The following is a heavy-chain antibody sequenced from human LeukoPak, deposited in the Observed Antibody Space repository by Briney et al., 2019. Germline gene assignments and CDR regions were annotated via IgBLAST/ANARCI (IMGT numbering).Heavy chain of an antibody. D-gene: IGHD3-3*01. CDR2: INPNSGDT. Sequence: GASVKVSCKASGYTFTDYYMHWVRQAPGQGLEWVGWINPNSGDTNSAQKFQDRVTMTRDTSISTAYMELSRLRSDDTAVYYCAREQITIFGMVIIRYFDYWGQGTLVTVSS. V-gene: IGHV1-2*02. J-gene: IGHJ4*02. CDR1: GYTFTDYY. CDR3: AREQITIFGMVIIRYFDY.